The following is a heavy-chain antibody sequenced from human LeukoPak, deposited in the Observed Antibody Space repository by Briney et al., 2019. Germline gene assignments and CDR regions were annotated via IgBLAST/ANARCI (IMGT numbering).Heavy chain of an antibody. CDR1: GFTFSSYA. Sequence: PGGSLRLSCAASGFTFSSYAMSWVRQAPGKGLEWVSYISSSGSTIYYADSVKGRFTISRDNAKNSLYLQMNSLRAEDTALYHCAREGGGYSYREYYYVDVWGKGTTVTISS. V-gene: IGHV3-48*04. D-gene: IGHD5-18*01. CDR3: AREGGGYSYREYYYVDV. J-gene: IGHJ6*03. CDR2: ISSSGSTI.